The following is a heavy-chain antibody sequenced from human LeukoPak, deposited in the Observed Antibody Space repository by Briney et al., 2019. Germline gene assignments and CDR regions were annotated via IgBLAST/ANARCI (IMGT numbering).Heavy chain of an antibody. Sequence: GGSLRLSCAASGFTFDTYNFNWVRQAPGKGLEWVATIRSYSSYIHYADLVKGRFIISRDDAKKSMYLQMNSLRVEDTAVYFCARYSEVYYYVDAWGTGTTVTVSS. J-gene: IGHJ6*03. D-gene: IGHD2-21*01. CDR2: IRSYSSYI. V-gene: IGHV3-21*01. CDR3: ARYSEVYYYVDA. CDR1: GFTFDTYN.